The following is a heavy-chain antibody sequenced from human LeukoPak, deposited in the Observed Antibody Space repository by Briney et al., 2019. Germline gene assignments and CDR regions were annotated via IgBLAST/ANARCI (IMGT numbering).Heavy chain of an antibody. D-gene: IGHD3-16*01. CDR2: IRDKGNRYTT. V-gene: IGHV3-72*01. J-gene: IGHJ4*02. CDR1: GFTFSDYY. CDR3: ARDLGESWAFFDY. Sequence: PRGSLRLSCVASGFTFSDYYMDWVRQAPGKGLEWVGRIRDKGNRYTTEYAASVKGRFTISRDDSKNSLYLQMNSLKTEDTAMYYCARDLGESWAFFDYWGQGTLVTVSS.